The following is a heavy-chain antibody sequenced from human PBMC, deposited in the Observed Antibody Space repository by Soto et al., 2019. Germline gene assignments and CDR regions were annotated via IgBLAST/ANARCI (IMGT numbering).Heavy chain of an antibody. CDR1: GGSFSGYY. CDR2: IIHSGRT. J-gene: IGHJ6*02. V-gene: IGHV4-34*12. CDR3: ARLKAVTTRLYYYYGMDV. D-gene: IGHD4-17*01. Sequence: QVQLQQWGAGLLKPSETLSLTCAFYGGSFSGYYWSWIRQPPRKGQEWIGEIIHSGRTNYNPSLKSRVTISVDTSKNQFSLKLSSVTAADTAVYYCARLKAVTTRLYYYYGMDVWGQGTTVTVSS.